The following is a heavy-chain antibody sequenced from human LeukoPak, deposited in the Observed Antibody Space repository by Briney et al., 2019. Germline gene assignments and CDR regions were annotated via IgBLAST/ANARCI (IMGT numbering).Heavy chain of an antibody. CDR1: GFTFSSYA. D-gene: IGHD2-15*01. J-gene: IGHJ6*02. Sequence: QPGGSLRLSCAASGFTFSSYAMHWVRQAPGKGLEWVAVISYDGSNKYYADSVKGRFTISRDNSKNTLYLQMNSLRAEDTAVYYCARDLSYRHIVAVMDVWGQGTTVTVCS. CDR3: ARDLSYRHIVAVMDV. CDR2: ISYDGSNK. V-gene: IGHV3-30-3*01.